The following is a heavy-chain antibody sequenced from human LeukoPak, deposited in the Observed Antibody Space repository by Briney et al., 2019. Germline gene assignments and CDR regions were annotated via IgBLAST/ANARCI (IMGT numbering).Heavy chain of an antibody. Sequence: PSETLSLTCTVPRGSLSGAYWTWIRQPPGKGLEWIGEINHTGSTNYNPSFKSRVTMSADTPKNQLSLNLTSVTAADTAVYYCARGPVRPARPYDYWGQGTLVTVSS. CDR2: INHTGST. D-gene: IGHD1-14*01. CDR3: ARGPVRPARPYDY. J-gene: IGHJ4*02. V-gene: IGHV4-34*01. CDR1: RGSLSGAY.